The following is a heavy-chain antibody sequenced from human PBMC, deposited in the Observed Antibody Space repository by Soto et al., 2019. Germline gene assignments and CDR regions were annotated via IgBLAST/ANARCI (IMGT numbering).Heavy chain of an antibody. J-gene: IGHJ4*02. CDR3: ARDKITGLFDY. CDR1: GGSISSSSYY. CDR2: IYYSGYT. D-gene: IGHD2-8*02. Sequence: SETLSLTCTVSGGSISSSSYYWGWILQPPGKGLEWIGSIYYSGYTYYNPSLKSRVTISVDTSKNQFSLKLSSVTAADTAVYYCARDKITGLFDYWGQGTLVTVSS. V-gene: IGHV4-39*02.